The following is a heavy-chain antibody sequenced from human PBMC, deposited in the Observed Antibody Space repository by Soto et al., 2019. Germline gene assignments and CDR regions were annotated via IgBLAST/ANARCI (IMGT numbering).Heavy chain of an antibody. J-gene: IGHJ6*02. D-gene: IGHD6-13*01. Sequence: KQSQTLSLTCAISGDSVSSNSAAWNWIRQSPSRGLEWLGRTYYRSKWYNDYAVSVKSRITINPDTSKNQFSLQLNSVTPEDTAVYYCARDAATTRGSSSWYTGYYGMDVWGQGTTVTVSS. CDR1: GDSVSSNSAA. V-gene: IGHV6-1*01. CDR3: ARDAATTRGSSSWYTGYYGMDV. CDR2: TYYRSKWYN.